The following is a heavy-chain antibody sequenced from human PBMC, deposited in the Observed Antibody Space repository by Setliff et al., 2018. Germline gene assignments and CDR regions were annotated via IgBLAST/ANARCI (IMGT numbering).Heavy chain of an antibody. CDR2: IYYRGST. CDR3: ATLTGDRGVDY. V-gene: IGHV4-38-2*01. D-gene: IGHD7-27*01. Sequence: SETLSLTCAVSGYSISSGYNWGWIRQPPGKGLEWIASIYYRGSTSYNSALKSRVSISVDTSKNQFSLNLNSVTASDTAVYYCATLTGDRGVDYWGQGRLVTVSS. CDR1: GYSISSGYN. J-gene: IGHJ4*02.